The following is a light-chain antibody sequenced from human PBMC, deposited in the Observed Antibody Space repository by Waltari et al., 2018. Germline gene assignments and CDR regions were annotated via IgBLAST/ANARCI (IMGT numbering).Light chain of an antibody. V-gene: IGKV1-5*01. J-gene: IGKJ4*01. CDR3: QQYNTYSRT. CDR1: LGVSTW. Sequence: DIQMTQSPSTLPASVGDRVTITCRASLGVSTWLAWYQQKPGKAPELLIYDASSLESGVPLRFSGSGSGTEFTLTISSLQPDDFATYYCQQYNTYSRTFGGGTKVEIK. CDR2: DAS.